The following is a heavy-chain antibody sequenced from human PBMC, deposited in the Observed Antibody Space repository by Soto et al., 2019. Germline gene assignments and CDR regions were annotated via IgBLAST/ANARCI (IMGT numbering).Heavy chain of an antibody. CDR1: GYPFTSYA. CDR3: ARGGSLYWYFDL. CDR2: INAGNGNT. Sequence: QVQLVQSGAAVKKPGASVKVSCKASGYPFTSYARYWVRQAPGQRLEGMGWINAGNGNTKYSQKLQGRVTITRDTSASTAYMELSSLRSEDTAVYYCARGGSLYWYFDLWGRGTLVTVSS. J-gene: IGHJ2*01. V-gene: IGHV1-3*01. D-gene: IGHD1-26*01.